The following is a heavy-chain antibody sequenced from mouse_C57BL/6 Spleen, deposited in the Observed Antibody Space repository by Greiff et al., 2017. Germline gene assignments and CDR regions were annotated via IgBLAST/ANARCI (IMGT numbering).Heavy chain of an antibody. CDR2: IWRGGST. D-gene: IGHD1-1*01. CDR1: GFSLTSYG. J-gene: IGHJ4*01. CDR3: AKKSLTTTYAMDY. Sequence: QVQLQQSGPGLVQPSQSLSITCTVSGFSLTSYGVHWVRQSPGKGLEWLGVIWRGGSTDYNAAFMSRLSITKDNSKSQVFFKMNSLQADDTAIYXCAKKSLTTTYAMDYWGQGTSVTVSS. V-gene: IGHV2-5*01.